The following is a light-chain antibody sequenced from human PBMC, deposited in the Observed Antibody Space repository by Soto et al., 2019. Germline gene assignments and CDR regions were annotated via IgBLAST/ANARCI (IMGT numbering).Light chain of an antibody. CDR3: QQYDSYSWT. CDR1: QSISDW. Sequence: DIQMTQSPSTLSASVGDRVTITCRASQSISDWVAWYQQKPGEAPKLLIFDASSLKSGVPSRFSGSGSGTEFTLTISSPQSDDFGTYYCQQYDSYSWTFGQGTKVDIK. V-gene: IGKV1-5*01. J-gene: IGKJ1*01. CDR2: DAS.